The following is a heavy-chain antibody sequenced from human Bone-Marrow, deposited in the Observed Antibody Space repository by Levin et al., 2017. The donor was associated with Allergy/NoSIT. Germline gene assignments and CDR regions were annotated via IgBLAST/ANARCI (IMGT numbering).Heavy chain of an antibody. D-gene: IGHD3-10*01. J-gene: IGHJ4*02. CDR1: GFTFSSYG. Sequence: GESLKISCAASGFTFSSYGMHWVRQAPGKGLEWVAVIWYDGSNKYYADSVKGRFTISRDNSKNTLYLQMNSLRAEDTAVYYCARTSTRITMGILDYWGQGTLVTVSS. CDR3: ARTSTRITMGILDY. V-gene: IGHV3-33*01. CDR2: IWYDGSNK.